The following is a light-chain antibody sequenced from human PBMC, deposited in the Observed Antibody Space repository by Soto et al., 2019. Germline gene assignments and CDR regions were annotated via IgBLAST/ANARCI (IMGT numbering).Light chain of an antibody. CDR2: SAS. CDR3: QQFSSHPPFT. CDR1: QGVSRY. J-gene: IGKJ3*01. Sequence: DFQLTQSASLLSASVGDRVTSTCRASQGVSRYLAWYQQKPGRAPRLLIYSASSLQYGVPSRFRGSGSGTEFTLTITSLQPEDFGTYFCQQFSSHPPFTFGPGTKVDIK. V-gene: IGKV1-9*01.